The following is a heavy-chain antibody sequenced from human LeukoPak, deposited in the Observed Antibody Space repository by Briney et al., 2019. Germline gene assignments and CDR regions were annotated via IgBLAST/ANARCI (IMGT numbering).Heavy chain of an antibody. CDR3: AKDKGLESDPAESNAFDI. CDR2: ISYDGSNK. V-gene: IGHV3-30*18. Sequence: PGRSLRLSCAASGFTFSSYGMHWVRQAPGKGLEWVAVISYDGSNKYYADSVKSRFTISRDNSKNTLYLQMNSLRAEDTAVYYCAKDKGLESDPAESNAFDIWGQGTMVTVSS. CDR1: GFTFSSYG. J-gene: IGHJ3*02.